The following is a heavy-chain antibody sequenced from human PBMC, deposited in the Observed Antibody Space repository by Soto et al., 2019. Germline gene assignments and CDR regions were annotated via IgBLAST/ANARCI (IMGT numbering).Heavy chain of an antibody. CDR1: GFTFSTYS. J-gene: IGHJ3*01. Sequence: EVQLVESGGGLVQPGGSLSLSCAASGFTFSTYSMYWVRQAPGKGLEWVSYIGTGGRTIYYADSVKGRFTISRDNARNSLFLQMSSLRAEDTAVYYFTRSAKRAFDLGGQGTMVTVSS. CDR2: IGTGGRTI. V-gene: IGHV3-48*01. CDR3: TRSAKRAFDL.